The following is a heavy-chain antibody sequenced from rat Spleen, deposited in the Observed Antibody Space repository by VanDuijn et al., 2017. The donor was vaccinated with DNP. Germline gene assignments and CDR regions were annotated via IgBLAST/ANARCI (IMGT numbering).Heavy chain of an antibody. D-gene: IGHD1-4*01. J-gene: IGHJ2*01. V-gene: IGHV5-22*01. CDR2: VRYDGGST. CDR1: GFTFSDYY. CDR3: ARHVLPLRVWDY. Sequence: EVQLVESGGGLVQPGRSLKLSCVASGFTFSDYYMAWVRQAPTRGLEWVAYVRYDGGSTYYGDSVTGRFTISRDNAKSTLYLKMNSLRSEDMATYYCARHVLPLRVWDYWGQGVMVTVSS.